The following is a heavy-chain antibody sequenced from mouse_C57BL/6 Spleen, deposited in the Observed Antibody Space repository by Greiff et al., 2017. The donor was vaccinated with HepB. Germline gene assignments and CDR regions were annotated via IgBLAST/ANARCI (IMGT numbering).Heavy chain of an antibody. CDR3: VSGGDGYWSYAMDY. V-gene: IGHV10-1*01. CDR1: GFSFNTYA. Sequence: EVQRVESGGGLVQPKGSLKLSCAASGFSFNTYAMNWVRQAPGKGLEWVARIRSKSNNYATYYADSVNDRFTISRDDSESMLYLQMNNVKTEDTAMYYCVSGGDGYWSYAMDYWGQGTSVTVSS. D-gene: IGHD2-3*01. J-gene: IGHJ4*01. CDR2: IRSKSNNYAT.